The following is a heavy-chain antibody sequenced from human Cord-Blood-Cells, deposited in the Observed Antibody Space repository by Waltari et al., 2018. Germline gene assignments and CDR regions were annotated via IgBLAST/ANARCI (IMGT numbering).Heavy chain of an antibody. CDR1: GFTFSSHS. D-gene: IGHD7-27*01. CDR3: ARGTGDYYYYYGMDV. CDR2: ISSSSSHI. Sequence: EVQLEESGGGLVKPGGSLRLSCAASGFTFSSHSMNWVRQAPGKGLEWVSSISSSSSHIYYADSVKGRFTISRDNAKNSLYLQMNSLRAEDTAVYYCARGTGDYYYYYGMDVWGQGTTVTVSS. J-gene: IGHJ6*02. V-gene: IGHV3-21*01.